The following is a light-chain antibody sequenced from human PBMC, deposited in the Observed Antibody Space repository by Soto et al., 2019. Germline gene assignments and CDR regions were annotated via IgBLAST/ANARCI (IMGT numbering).Light chain of an antibody. CDR3: QKYNSAPLT. CDR1: QGISTY. CDR2: AAS. V-gene: IGKV1-27*01. J-gene: IGKJ4*01. Sequence: DIQMTQSPSSLSASVGGRVTITCRASQGISTYLAWYQQKPGKVPKLLIYAASTLQSGVPSRFSGSGSGTEFTITISSLQPEDVATYYCQKYNSAPLTFGGGTKAEIK.